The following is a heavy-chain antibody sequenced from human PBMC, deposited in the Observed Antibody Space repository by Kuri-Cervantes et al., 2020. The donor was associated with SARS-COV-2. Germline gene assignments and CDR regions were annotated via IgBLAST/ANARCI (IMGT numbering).Heavy chain of an antibody. CDR3: AKSRTGVGDSTDY. V-gene: IGHV3-23*01. Sequence: GGSLRLSCAVSGLTFSSRSMNWVRQAPGKGLEWVSSISGSGSSTYYTDSVKGRFTISRDNSKNTQYLQMDSLRAEDTAVYYCAKSRTGVGDSTDYWGPGTLVTVSS. D-gene: IGHD1-26*01. CDR2: ISGSGSST. J-gene: IGHJ4*02. CDR1: GLTFSSRS.